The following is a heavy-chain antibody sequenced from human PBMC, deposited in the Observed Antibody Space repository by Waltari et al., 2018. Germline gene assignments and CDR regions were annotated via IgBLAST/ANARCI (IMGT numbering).Heavy chain of an antibody. V-gene: IGHV1-69*01. D-gene: IGHD3-10*01. CDR3: AREWITMVRGVIGGFDY. CDR1: GYTFTRYD. CDR2: IIPIFGTA. Sequence: QVQLVQSGAEVKKPGASVKVSCKASGYTFTRYDISWVRQAHGQGLEWMGGIIPIFGTANYAQKFQGRVTITADESTSTAYMELSSLRSEDTAVYYCAREWITMVRGVIGGFDYWGQGTLVTVSS. J-gene: IGHJ4*02.